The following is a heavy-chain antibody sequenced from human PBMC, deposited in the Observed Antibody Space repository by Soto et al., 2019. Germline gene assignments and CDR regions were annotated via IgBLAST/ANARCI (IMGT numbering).Heavy chain of an antibody. CDR3: AKDRRAGGNSAFYFDF. Sequence: PGGSLRLSCAASGFHFNTYAMHWVRQAPGKGLEWVSLISATGGGTYYADSVKGRFTISRDNSDNTLYLQVHSLRAEDTAVYYCAKDRRAGGNSAFYFDFWGQGAQVTVSS. CDR2: ISATGGGT. J-gene: IGHJ5*01. CDR1: GFHFNTYA. D-gene: IGHD3-16*01. V-gene: IGHV3-23*01.